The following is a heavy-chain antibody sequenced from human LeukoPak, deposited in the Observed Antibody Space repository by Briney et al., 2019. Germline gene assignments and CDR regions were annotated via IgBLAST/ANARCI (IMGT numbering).Heavy chain of an antibody. CDR1: GGSFSDYS. V-gene: IGHV4-4*07. J-gene: IGHJ4*02. D-gene: IGHD2-15*01. CDR2: IQTSGST. Sequence: SETLSLTCAVYGGSFSDYSWSWIRQPSGKGLEWIGRIQTSGSTNYNPSLRSRVTMSVDTSKNQFSLKLSSVTAADTAVYYCAREEEGDYSDYFDYWGQGTLVTVSS. CDR3: AREEEGDYSDYFDY.